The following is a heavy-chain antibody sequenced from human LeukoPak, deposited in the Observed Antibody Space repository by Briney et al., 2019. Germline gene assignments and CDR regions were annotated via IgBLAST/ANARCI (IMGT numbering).Heavy chain of an antibody. J-gene: IGHJ5*02. CDR1: GGSISSGGYY. D-gene: IGHD6-13*01. Sequence: SETLSLTCTVSGGSISSGGYYWSWIRQHPGKGLEWIGYIYYSGSTYYNPSLKSRVAISVDTSKNQFFLKLSSVTAADTAVYYCARETRPAAGPIGFDPWGQGTLVTVSS. CDR2: IYYSGST. CDR3: ARETRPAAGPIGFDP. V-gene: IGHV4-31*03.